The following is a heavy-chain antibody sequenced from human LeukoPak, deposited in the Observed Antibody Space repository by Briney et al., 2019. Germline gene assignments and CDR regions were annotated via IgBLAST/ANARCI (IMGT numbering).Heavy chain of an antibody. D-gene: IGHD3-22*01. CDR1: GFTFSTYW. CDR3: AVHNSGFCY. J-gene: IGHJ4*02. V-gene: IGHV3-74*01. Sequence: GGSLRLSCAASGFTFSTYWMYWVRQAPGKGLVWVSRINGDESDSNYADSVKGRFTISRDNGKNTLYLQMNSLRAEDTAVYYCAVHNSGFCYWGQGTQVTVSS. CDR2: INGDESDS.